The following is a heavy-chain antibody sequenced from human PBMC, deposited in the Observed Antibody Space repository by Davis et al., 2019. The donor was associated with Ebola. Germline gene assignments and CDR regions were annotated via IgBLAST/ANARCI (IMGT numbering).Heavy chain of an antibody. CDR2: IRSKANSYAT. CDR3: ARDGRYSNFDY. V-gene: IGHV3-73*01. J-gene: IGHJ4*02. D-gene: IGHD4-11*01. CDR1: GFTFSSYS. Sequence: GESLKISCAASGFTFSSYSMNWVRQASGKGLEWVGRIRSKANSYATAYAASVKGRFTISRDDSKNTAYLQMNSLKTEDTAVYYCARDGRYSNFDYWGQGTLVTVSS.